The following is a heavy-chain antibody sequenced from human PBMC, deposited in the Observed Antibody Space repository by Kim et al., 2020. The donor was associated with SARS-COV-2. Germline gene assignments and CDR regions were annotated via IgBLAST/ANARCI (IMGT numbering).Heavy chain of an antibody. V-gene: IGHV3-43*02. D-gene: IGHD3-10*01. Sequence: GGSLRLSCAASGFTFDEYAMHWVRQAPGKGLEWVSGISADGRDAFYADSVKGRFTISRDNSKNSLDLQMSSLRSEDTAFYYCGKENYFGSGSHYNSYYGVDVWGQGITVSVSS. CDR2: ISADGRDA. J-gene: IGHJ6*02. CDR3: GKENYFGSGSHYNSYYGVDV. CDR1: GFTFDEYA.